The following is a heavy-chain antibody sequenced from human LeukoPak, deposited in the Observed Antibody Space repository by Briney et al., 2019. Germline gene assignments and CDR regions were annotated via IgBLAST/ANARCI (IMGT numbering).Heavy chain of an antibody. V-gene: IGHV3-49*03. Sequence: PGRSLRLSCTASGFTFGDYAMSWFRQAPGKGLEWVGFIRSKAYGGTTGYAASVKGRFTISRDDSKSIAYLQMNSLKTEDTAVYYCTRIRIVVVTLFDYWGQGTLVTVSS. CDR1: GFTFGDYA. D-gene: IGHD2-21*02. CDR2: IRSKAYGGTT. J-gene: IGHJ4*02. CDR3: TRIRIVVVTLFDY.